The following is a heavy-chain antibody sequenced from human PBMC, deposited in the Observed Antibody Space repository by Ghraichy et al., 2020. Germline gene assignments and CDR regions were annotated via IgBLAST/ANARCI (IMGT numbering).Heavy chain of an antibody. CDR1: GFTFSSYW. D-gene: IGHD1-26*01. CDR2: INADGSST. V-gene: IGHV3-74*01. Sequence: LSLTCAASGFTFSSYWMHWVRQAPGKGLVWVSRINADGSSTNYADSVKGRFTISRDNAKNTLYLQMNSLRAEDTAVYYCARETSDSGTYFSSWGQGTLVTVSS. CDR3: ARETSDSGTYFSS. J-gene: IGHJ5*02.